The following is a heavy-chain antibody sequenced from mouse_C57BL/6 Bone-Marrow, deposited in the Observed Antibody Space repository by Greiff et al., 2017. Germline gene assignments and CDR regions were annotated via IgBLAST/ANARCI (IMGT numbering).Heavy chain of an antibody. CDR3: ATGWDYFDY. CDR2: FDPSDSET. J-gene: IGHJ2*01. Sequence: QVQLQQPGADLVRPGSSVKLSCKASGYPFPSSWLHWLNQRPIQGLEWMGNFDPSDSETPYNQKFKDKATLTVDKSSSTAYMQLSSLTSEDSAVYYCATGWDYFDYWGQGTTLTVSS. D-gene: IGHD1-1*02. V-gene: IGHV1-52*01. CDR1: GYPFPSSW.